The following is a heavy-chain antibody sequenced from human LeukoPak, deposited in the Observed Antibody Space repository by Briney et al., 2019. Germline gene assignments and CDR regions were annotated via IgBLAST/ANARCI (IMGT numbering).Heavy chain of an antibody. D-gene: IGHD2-2*01. CDR2: IKQDGSEK. CDR1: GFTFSSYW. J-gene: IGHJ4*02. Sequence: GGSLRLSCAASGFTFSSYWMSWVRQAPGKGLEWVANIKQDGSEKYYVDSVKGRFTISRGNAKNSLYLQMNSLRAEDTAVYYCARDQYCTTTRCSDYWGQGTLVTVSS. V-gene: IGHV3-7*01. CDR3: ARDQYCTTTRCSDY.